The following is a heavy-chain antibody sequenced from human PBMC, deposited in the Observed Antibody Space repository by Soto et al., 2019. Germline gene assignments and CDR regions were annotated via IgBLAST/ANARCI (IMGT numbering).Heavy chain of an antibody. Sequence: SQTLSLTCAISGDSVSSNSAAWNWIRQSPSRGLEWLGRTYYRSKWYNDYAVSVKSRITINPDTSKNQFSLQLNSVTPEDTAVYYCARVRGNMVRGVGVGDYYYYGMDVWGQGTTVTVSS. CDR3: ARVRGNMVRGVGVGDYYYYGMDV. CDR1: GDSVSSNSAA. D-gene: IGHD3-10*01. V-gene: IGHV6-1*01. J-gene: IGHJ6*02. CDR2: TYYRSKWYN.